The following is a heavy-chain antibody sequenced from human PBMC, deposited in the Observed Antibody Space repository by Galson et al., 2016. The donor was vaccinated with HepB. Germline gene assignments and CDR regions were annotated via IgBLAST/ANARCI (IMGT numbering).Heavy chain of an antibody. CDR2: IFYTGTT. CDR1: GGSVRNGNHY. CDR3: ARDNYYGSSGYYAAEYFQR. V-gene: IGHV4-61*01. J-gene: IGHJ1*01. Sequence: SETLSLTCSVSGGSVRNGNHYWSWIRQPPGKGLDWIGYIFYTGTTNYNPSLKSRVTISVDTSKNQFSLKLSSVTAADTAVYYCARDNYYGSSGYYAAEYFQRWGQGTLVTVSS. D-gene: IGHD3-22*01.